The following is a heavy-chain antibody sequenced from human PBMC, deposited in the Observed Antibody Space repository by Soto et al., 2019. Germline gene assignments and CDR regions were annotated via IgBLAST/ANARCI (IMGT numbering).Heavy chain of an antibody. J-gene: IGHJ6*02. CDR3: ARGHSTDCSNGVCSFFYNHEMDV. D-gene: IGHD2-8*01. V-gene: IGHV1-2*04. CDR2: INPKSGGT. CDR1: GYSFTDYH. Sequence: ASVKVSCKASGYSFTDYHIHWVRQAPGQGLEWLGRINPKSGGTSTAQKFQGWVTMTRDRSISTVYMELTRLRSDDTAVYFCARGHSTDCSNGVCSFFYNHEMDVWGQGTTVTSP.